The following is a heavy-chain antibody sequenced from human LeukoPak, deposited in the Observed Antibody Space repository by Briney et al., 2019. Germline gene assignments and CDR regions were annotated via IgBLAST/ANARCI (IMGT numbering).Heavy chain of an antibody. CDR3: ARGAPMYSSGWIYYFDY. CDR1: GYTFTGYY. V-gene: IGHV1-2*02. D-gene: IGHD6-19*01. J-gene: IGHJ4*02. Sequence: GASVKVSCKASGYTFTGYYMHWARQAPGQGLEWMGWINPNSGGTNYAQKFQGRVTMTGDTSISTAYMELSRLRSDDTAVYYCARGAPMYSSGWIYYFDYWGQGTLVTVSS. CDR2: INPNSGGT.